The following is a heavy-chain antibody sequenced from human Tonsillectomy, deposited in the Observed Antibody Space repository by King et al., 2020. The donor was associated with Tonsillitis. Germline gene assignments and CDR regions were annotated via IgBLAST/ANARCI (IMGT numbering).Heavy chain of an antibody. CDR1: GGSISSSSYY. D-gene: IGHD2-2*01. J-gene: IGHJ4*02. CDR3: ARQYCRSTSCLHFDY. CDR2: TYYSGST. Sequence: LQLQESGPGLVKPSETLSLTCTVSGGSISSSSYYWGWIRQPPGKGLEWIGRTYYSGSTYYNPSLKSRVTISVDTSKNQFSLKLSSVTAADTAVYYCARQYCRSTSCLHFDYWGQGTLGTVSS. V-gene: IGHV4-39*07.